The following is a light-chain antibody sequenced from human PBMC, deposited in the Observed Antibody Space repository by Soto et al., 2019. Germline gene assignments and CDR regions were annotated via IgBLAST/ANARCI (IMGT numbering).Light chain of an antibody. J-gene: IGKJ5*01. CDR1: QSIGKH. V-gene: IGKV1-39*01. Sequence: DIQMTQSPSSLSASVGDRVTITCRASQSIGKHLNWYQQKPGKAPKFLIYAASNLQSGVQSRFSGSGSGTDFTLTISCLQSEDFATYYCKQYYSFPITFGQGTRLEIK. CDR2: AAS. CDR3: KQYYSFPIT.